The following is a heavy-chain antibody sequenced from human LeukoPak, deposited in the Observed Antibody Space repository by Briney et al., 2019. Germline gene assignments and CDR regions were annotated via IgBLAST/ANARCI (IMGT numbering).Heavy chain of an antibody. J-gene: IGHJ4*02. D-gene: IGHD3/OR15-3a*01. CDR2: SSSSGSTI. CDR3: ARRRDFIDY. CDR1: GFTLSDYY. V-gene: IGHV3-11*01. Sequence: GGSLRLSCAASGFTLSDYYMIWIRQAPGKGLEWVSYSSSSGSTIYYADSVKGRFAISRDNAKNSLYLQMNSLRAEDTAVYYCARRRDFIDYWGQGTPVTVSS.